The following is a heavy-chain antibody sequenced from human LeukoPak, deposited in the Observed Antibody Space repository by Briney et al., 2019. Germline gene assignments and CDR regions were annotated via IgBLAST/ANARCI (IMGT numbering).Heavy chain of an antibody. Sequence: GGSLRLSCPASGFTFSHYAMYWVRQAPGKGLEYVSAISYNGGSTYYADSVKGRFTISRDNSKNTLYLQMSSLRAEDSAVYYCVKRFEAWGQGTLVTVSS. CDR3: VKRFEA. J-gene: IGHJ5*02. V-gene: IGHV3-64D*09. CDR1: GFTFSHYA. CDR2: ISYNGGST.